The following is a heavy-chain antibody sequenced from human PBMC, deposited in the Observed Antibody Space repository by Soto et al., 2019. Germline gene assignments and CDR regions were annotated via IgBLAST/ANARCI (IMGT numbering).Heavy chain of an antibody. D-gene: IGHD3-10*01. CDR2: ISGSGGST. CDR3: AKDAINLWFGELFPFDY. Sequence: EVQLLESGGGLVQPGGSLRLSCAASGFTFSSYAMSWVRQAPGKGLEWVSAISGSGGSTYYADSVKGRFTISRDNSKNTLYLQMNSLRAEDTAVYYCAKDAINLWFGELFPFDYWGRGTLVTVSS. V-gene: IGHV3-23*01. CDR1: GFTFSSYA. J-gene: IGHJ4*02.